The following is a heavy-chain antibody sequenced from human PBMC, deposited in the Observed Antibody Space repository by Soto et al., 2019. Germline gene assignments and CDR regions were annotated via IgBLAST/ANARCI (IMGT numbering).Heavy chain of an antibody. V-gene: IGHV4-39*01. Sequence: QLQLQESGPGLVNPSETLSLTCTVSGGSISSSSYYWGWIRQPPGKGMEWIGSIYYSGSTYYKPSRKSRVTKNVDTSKNQFSLKLSSVTAADTAVYYCAAKTGGGWEDGMDVWGQGTTVTVSS. J-gene: IGHJ6*02. CDR3: AAKTGGGWEDGMDV. D-gene: IGHD1-26*01. CDR2: IYYSGST. CDR1: GGSISSSSYY.